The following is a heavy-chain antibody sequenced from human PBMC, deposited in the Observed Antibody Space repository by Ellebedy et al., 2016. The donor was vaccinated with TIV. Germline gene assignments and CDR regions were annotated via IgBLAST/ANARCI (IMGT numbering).Heavy chain of an antibody. D-gene: IGHD2-21*02. J-gene: IGHJ4*02. CDR3: ANGGDEPDV. CDR1: GFTFSDYA. CDR2: ISDDGSKT. V-gene: IGHV3-30*18. Sequence: GESLKISXAASGFTFSDYAMHWVRQAPGRGLEWVAVISDDGSKTFYAESVRGRFTISRDDSKNTLFLQMSSLRPEDTAFYYCANGGDEPDVWGQGTLVTVSS.